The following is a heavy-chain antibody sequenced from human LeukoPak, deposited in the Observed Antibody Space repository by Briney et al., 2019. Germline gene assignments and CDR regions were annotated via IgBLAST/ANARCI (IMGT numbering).Heavy chain of an antibody. CDR3: AKDLLPNYYDSSGPLDY. Sequence: GGSLRLSCAASGLTFSSYAMSWVCQAPGKGLEWVSAISGSGGSTYYADSVKGRFTISRDNSKNTLYLQMNSLRAEDTAVYYRAKDLLPNYYDSSGPLDYWGQGTLVTVSS. CDR2: ISGSGGST. V-gene: IGHV3-23*01. J-gene: IGHJ4*02. D-gene: IGHD3-22*01. CDR1: GLTFSSYA.